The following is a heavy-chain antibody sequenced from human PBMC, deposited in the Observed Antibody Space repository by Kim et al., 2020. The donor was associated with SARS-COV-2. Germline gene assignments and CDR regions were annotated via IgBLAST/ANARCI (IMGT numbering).Heavy chain of an antibody. V-gene: IGHV1-69*01. Sequence: CQGRVTITADESTSTAYMELSSLRSEDTAVYYCARGGGVATMGDWYFDLWGRGTLVTVSS. J-gene: IGHJ2*01. D-gene: IGHD5-12*01. CDR3: ARGGGVATMGDWYFDL.